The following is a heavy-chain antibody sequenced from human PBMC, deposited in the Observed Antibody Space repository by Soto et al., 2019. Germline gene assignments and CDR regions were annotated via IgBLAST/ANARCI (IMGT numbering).Heavy chain of an antibody. V-gene: IGHV4-59*02. CDR3: ERAETSGIHYFDY. CDR2: VYYSGST. D-gene: IGHD6-13*01. J-gene: IGHJ4*02. Sequence: PSETLSLTCTVTGDSVNSYYWSWMRQPPGKGLECMGYVYYSGSTNYNPSLKSRVTISVDTSKNQISLRLKSVTAADTAVYYCERAETSGIHYFDYWGQGTLVTVSS. CDR1: GDSVNSYY.